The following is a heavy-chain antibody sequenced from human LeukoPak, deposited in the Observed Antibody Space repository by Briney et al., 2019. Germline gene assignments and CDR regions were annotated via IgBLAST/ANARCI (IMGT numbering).Heavy chain of an antibody. CDR2: ISGSGGST. Sequence: PGGSLRLSCAASGFTFSSYAMSWVRQAPGKGLEWVSAISGSGGSTYYADSVKGRFTISRDNSKNTLYLQMNNLRAEDTAVYYCARDCSGVSCLDYWGQGTLVTVSS. CDR3: ARDCSGVSCLDY. V-gene: IGHV3-23*01. J-gene: IGHJ4*02. D-gene: IGHD2-15*01. CDR1: GFTFSSYA.